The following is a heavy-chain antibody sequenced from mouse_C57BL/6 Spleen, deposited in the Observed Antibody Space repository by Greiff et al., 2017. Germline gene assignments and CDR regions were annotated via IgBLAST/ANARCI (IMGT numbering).Heavy chain of an antibody. D-gene: IGHD2-1*01. J-gene: IGHJ3*01. Sequence: EVTLVESGGGLVKPGGSLKLSCAASGFTFSDYGMHWVRQAPEKGLEWVAYISSGSSTIYYADTVKGRFTISRDNAKNTLFLQINSLRYEDTAMYYCARGYYGKYLWFAYWGQGTLVTVSA. CDR3: ARGYYGKYLWFAY. CDR1: GFTFSDYG. CDR2: ISSGSSTI. V-gene: IGHV5-17*01.